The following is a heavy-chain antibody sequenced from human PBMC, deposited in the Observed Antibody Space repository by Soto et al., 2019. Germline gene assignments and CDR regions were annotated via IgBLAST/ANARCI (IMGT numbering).Heavy chain of an antibody. Sequence: ASWQVSCKCSGYSFRAYSIHWVRQAPGQRPEWMGWVTAGKGNTDYSQKFQGRVTITRDAYASTVYMELYSLRSEDTSVYYCARENPPQSGSYYDSWGQGTPVRV. CDR3: ARENPPQSGSYYDS. J-gene: IGHJ5*01. V-gene: IGHV1-3*01. CDR2: VTAGKGNT. CDR1: GYSFRAYS. D-gene: IGHD3-10*01.